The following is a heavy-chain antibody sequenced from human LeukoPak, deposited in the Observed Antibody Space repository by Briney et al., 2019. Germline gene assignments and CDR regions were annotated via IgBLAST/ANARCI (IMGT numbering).Heavy chain of an antibody. CDR2: GYHSGGT. CDR3: ARDVSGYYPYFDY. J-gene: IGHJ4*02. Sequence: SETLSLTCTVSGGSIRTYYWSWIRQPPGKGLEWIGYGYHSGGTNYNPSLKSRVTISIDTSKNQFSLKLSSVTAADTAVYYCARDVSGYYPYFDYWGQGTLVTVSS. V-gene: IGHV4-59*01. D-gene: IGHD3-22*01. CDR1: GGSIRTYY.